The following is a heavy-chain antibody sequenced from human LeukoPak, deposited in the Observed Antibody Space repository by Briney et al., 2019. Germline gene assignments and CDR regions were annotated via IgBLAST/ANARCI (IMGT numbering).Heavy chain of an antibody. Sequence: GGSLRLSCAASGFTFSSYEMNWVRQAPGKGLEWVSSISSSSSYIYYADSVKGRFTISRDNAKNSLYLQMNSLRAEDTAVYYCARLFHDSSGYYYDYWGQGTLVTVSS. D-gene: IGHD3-22*01. J-gene: IGHJ4*02. CDR2: ISSSSSYI. CDR3: ARLFHDSSGYYYDY. V-gene: IGHV3-21*01. CDR1: GFTFSSYE.